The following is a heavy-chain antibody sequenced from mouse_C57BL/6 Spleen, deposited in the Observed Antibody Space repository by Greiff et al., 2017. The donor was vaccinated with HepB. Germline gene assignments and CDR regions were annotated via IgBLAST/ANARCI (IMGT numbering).Heavy chain of an antibody. J-gene: IGHJ1*03. V-gene: IGHV1-80*01. CDR3: ARGDDGYYHWYCDV. Sequence: VQLQQSGAELVKPGASVKISCKASGYAFSSYWMNWVKQRPGKGLEWIGQIYPGDGDTNYNGKFKGKATLTADKSSSTAYMQLSSLTSEDSAVYFGARGDDGYYHWYCDVWGTGTTVTVSS. CDR1: GYAFSSYW. D-gene: IGHD2-3*01. CDR2: IYPGDGDT.